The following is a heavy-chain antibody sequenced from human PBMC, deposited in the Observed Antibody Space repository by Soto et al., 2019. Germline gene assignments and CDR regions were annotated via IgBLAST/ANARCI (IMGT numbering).Heavy chain of an antibody. V-gene: IGHV1-58*01. CDR1: GFTFTSSA. CDR3: AALILTGLSPIDY. D-gene: IGHD3-9*01. Sequence: ASVKVSCKASGFTFTSSAVQWVRQARGQRLEWIGWIVVGSGNTNYAQKFQERVTITRDMSTSTAYMELSSLRSEDTAVYYCAALILTGLSPIDYWGQGTLVTVSS. J-gene: IGHJ4*02. CDR2: IVVGSGNT.